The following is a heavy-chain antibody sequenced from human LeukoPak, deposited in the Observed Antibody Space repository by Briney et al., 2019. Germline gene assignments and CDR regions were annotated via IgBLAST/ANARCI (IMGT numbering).Heavy chain of an antibody. CDR1: GFTFSSYA. CDR3: ATRNYYGSGSYYIGYFDY. J-gene: IGHJ4*02. V-gene: IGHV3-23*01. D-gene: IGHD3-10*01. CDR2: ISGSGGST. Sequence: GGSLRLSCAASGFTFSSYAMSWVRQAPGKGLEWVSAISGSGGSTYYADSVKGRFTISRDNSKNTLYLQMNSLRAEDTAVYYCATRNYYGSGSYYIGYFDYWGQGTLVTVSS.